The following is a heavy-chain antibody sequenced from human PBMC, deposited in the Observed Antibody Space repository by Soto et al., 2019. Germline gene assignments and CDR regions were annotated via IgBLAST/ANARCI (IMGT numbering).Heavy chain of an antibody. J-gene: IGHJ6*02. Sequence: PGGSLRLSCAASGFTFSDFYMSWIRQAPGKGLEWVAVVSHDGRNTHYADSVKGRFTISRDNSKNTLYLQMNSLRAEDTAVYYCARDYYRFNSGYGFSMDVWGQGTTVTVSS. CDR2: VSHDGRNT. D-gene: IGHD5-12*01. V-gene: IGHV3-30*03. CDR1: GFTFSDFY. CDR3: ARDYYRFNSGYGFSMDV.